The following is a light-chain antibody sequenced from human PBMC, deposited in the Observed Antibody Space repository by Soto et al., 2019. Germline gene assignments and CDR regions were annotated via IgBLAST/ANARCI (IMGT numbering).Light chain of an antibody. J-gene: IGKJ4*01. CDR1: QGIGDT. CDR2: DTS. CDR3: QPSNNWPLT. Sequence: EVVMRQSPATRSVSPGEGATLSCRASQGIGDTLAWYQHKPGQTPRLLIYDTSTRATGVPTRFSGSRSGAEFTLTINSLQSEDFAVYYCQPSNNWPLTFGGGTKVDIK. V-gene: IGKV3-15*01.